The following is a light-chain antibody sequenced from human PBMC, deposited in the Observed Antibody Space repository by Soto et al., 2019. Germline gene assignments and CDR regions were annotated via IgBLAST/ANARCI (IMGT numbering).Light chain of an antibody. Sequence: QSALTQPASVSGFPGQSITISCTGTSSDVGGYNSVSWYQQHPGKAPKLMIYNVSNRPSGVSNRFSGSKSGNTASLTISGLQAEDEADYYCSSYTSSSTYVFGTGTKVTVL. CDR2: NVS. J-gene: IGLJ1*01. CDR1: SSDVGGYNS. V-gene: IGLV2-14*01. CDR3: SSYTSSSTYV.